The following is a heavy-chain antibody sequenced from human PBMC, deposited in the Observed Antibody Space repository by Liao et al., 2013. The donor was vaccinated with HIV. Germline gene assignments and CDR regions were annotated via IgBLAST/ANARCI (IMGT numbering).Heavy chain of an antibody. Sequence: QVQLQESGPGLVKPSETLSLTCTVSGGSISNYYWSWIRQPAGKGLEWIGRIYSSGSANYNPSLKSRVTMSVDTSKNQFSLRLSSVTAADTAVYYCARDQEWELLPGYYYYYMDVWGKGTTVTVSS. CDR2: IYSSGSA. D-gene: IGHD1-26*01. CDR1: GGSISNYY. J-gene: IGHJ6*03. CDR3: ARDQEWELLPGYYYYYMDV. V-gene: IGHV4-4*07.